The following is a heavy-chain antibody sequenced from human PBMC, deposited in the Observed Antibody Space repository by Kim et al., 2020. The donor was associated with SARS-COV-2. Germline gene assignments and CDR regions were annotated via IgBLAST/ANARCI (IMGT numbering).Heavy chain of an antibody. J-gene: IGHJ4*02. V-gene: IGHV3-43*01. CDR3: AKDIFQAAAGRGLLFDY. Sequence: VKGRFTISRDNSKNSLYLQMNSLRTEDTALYYCAKDIFQAAAGRGLLFDYWGQGTLVTVSS. D-gene: IGHD6-13*01.